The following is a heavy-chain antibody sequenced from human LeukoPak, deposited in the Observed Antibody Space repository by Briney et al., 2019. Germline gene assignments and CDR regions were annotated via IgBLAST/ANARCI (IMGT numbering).Heavy chain of an antibody. Sequence: SETLSLTCTVSGYSISSGYYWSWIRQPPGKGLEWIGEINHSGSTNYNPSLKSRVTISVDTSKNQFSLKLSSVTAADTAVYYCARGRQLVFYYYYYMDVWGKGTTVTVSS. V-gene: IGHV4-38-2*02. CDR2: INHSGST. CDR3: ARGRQLVFYYYYYMDV. CDR1: GYSISSGYY. J-gene: IGHJ6*03. D-gene: IGHD6-13*01.